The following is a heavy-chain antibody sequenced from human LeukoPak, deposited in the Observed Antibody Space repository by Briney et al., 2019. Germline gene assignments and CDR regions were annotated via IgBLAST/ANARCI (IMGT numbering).Heavy chain of an antibody. D-gene: IGHD6-6*01. Sequence: SETLSLTCTVPGGSISSNYWSWIRQPPGKGRGWIGYIYYSGSTKYNPSLKSRVTISVDTSKNQFSLKLRSVTAADTAVYYCARETSSSSGSDYWGQGTLVTVSS. CDR3: ARETSSSSGSDY. CDR2: IYYSGST. J-gene: IGHJ4*02. V-gene: IGHV4-59*01. CDR1: GGSISSNY.